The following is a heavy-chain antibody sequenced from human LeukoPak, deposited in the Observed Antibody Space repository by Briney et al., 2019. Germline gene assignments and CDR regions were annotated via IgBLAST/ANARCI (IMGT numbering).Heavy chain of an antibody. Sequence: PSETLSLTCAVYGGSFSGYYWSWIRQPPGKGLEWIGEINHSGSTNYNPSLKSRVTISVDTSKNQFSLKLSSVTAADTAVYYCCQSGYGYVDDYWGQGTLVTVSS. V-gene: IGHV4-34*01. CDR1: GGSFSGYY. CDR3: CQSGYGYVDDY. CDR2: INHSGST. J-gene: IGHJ4*02. D-gene: IGHD5-18*01.